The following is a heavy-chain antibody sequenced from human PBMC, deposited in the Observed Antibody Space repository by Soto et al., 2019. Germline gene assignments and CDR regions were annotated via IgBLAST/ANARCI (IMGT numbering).Heavy chain of an antibody. Sequence: ASVKVSCKVSGYTLTALSMHWVRQAPGKGLEWMGGFDPEDGETIYAQKFQGRVTMTEDTSTDTAYMELSSLRSEDTAVYYCATDIRYSSGWYDSGIFDYWGQGTLVTVSS. CDR1: GYTLTALS. D-gene: IGHD6-19*01. J-gene: IGHJ4*02. CDR2: FDPEDGET. CDR3: ATDIRYSSGWYDSGIFDY. V-gene: IGHV1-24*01.